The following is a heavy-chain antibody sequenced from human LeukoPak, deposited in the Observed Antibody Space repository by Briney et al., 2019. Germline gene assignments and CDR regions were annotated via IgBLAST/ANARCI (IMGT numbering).Heavy chain of an antibody. CDR3: AGVYSGWYRKAFDI. V-gene: IGHV1-18*03. Sequence: GASVKVSCKASGYTFTSYGISWVRQAPGQGLEWMGWISAYNGNTNYAQKLQGRVTMTTDTSTSTAYMELRSLRSDDMAVYYCAGVYSGWYRKAFDIWGQGTMVTVSS. D-gene: IGHD6-19*01. CDR2: ISAYNGNT. CDR1: GYTFTSYG. J-gene: IGHJ3*02.